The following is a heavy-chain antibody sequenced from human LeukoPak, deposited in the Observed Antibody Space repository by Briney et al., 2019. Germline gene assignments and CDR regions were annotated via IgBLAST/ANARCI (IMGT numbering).Heavy chain of an antibody. CDR2: IYYSGST. Sequence: MSSETLSLTCTVSGGSISSSSYYWGWIRQPPGKGLEWIGGIYYSGSTYYNPSLKSRVTISVDTSKNQFSLKLSSVTAADTAVYYCARDYLRGDSTVFDYWGQGTLVTVSS. CDR1: GGSISSSSYY. J-gene: IGHJ4*02. CDR3: ARDYLRGDSTVFDY. D-gene: IGHD4-17*01. V-gene: IGHV4-39*07.